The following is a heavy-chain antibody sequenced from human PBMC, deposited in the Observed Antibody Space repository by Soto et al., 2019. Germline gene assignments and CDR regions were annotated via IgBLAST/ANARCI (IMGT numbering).Heavy chain of an antibody. V-gene: IGHV3-23*01. Sequence: GGSLRLSCAASGFTFSSYAMSWVRQAPGKGLEWVSAISGSGGSTYYADSVKGRFTISRDNSKSTLYLQMNSLRAEDTAVYYCADTDYYYYGMDVWGQGTTVTVSS. CDR1: GFTFSSYA. J-gene: IGHJ6*02. CDR3: ADTDYYYYGMDV. CDR2: ISGSGGST.